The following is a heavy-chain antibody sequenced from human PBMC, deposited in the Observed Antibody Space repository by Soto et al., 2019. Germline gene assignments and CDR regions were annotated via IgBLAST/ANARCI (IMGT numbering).Heavy chain of an antibody. V-gene: IGHV3-21*01. CDR3: ARDTVYNWNDGGAFDI. Sequence: GGSLRLSCAASGFTFSSYSMNWVSQAPGKGLEWVSSISSSSSYIYYADSVKGRFTISRDNAKNSLYLQMNSLRAEDTAVYYCARDTVYNWNDGGAFDIWGQGTMVTVSS. D-gene: IGHD1-20*01. CDR1: GFTFSSYS. CDR2: ISSSSSYI. J-gene: IGHJ3*02.